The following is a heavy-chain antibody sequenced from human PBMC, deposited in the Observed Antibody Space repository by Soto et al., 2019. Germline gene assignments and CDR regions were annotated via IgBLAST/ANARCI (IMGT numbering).Heavy chain of an antibody. V-gene: IGHV1-18*01. CDR3: AREIPTTVTSFAFDM. CDR1: GYTFTSYG. Sequence: QAQLVQSGGEVKKPGASVKVSCKASGYTFTSYGVTWVRQAPGQGLEWMGWISGYNGNTNYAQKFTGRVTMTTDTSTNTGYMELRSLRADDTAVYYCAREIPTTVTSFAFDMWGQGTMVTVSS. J-gene: IGHJ3*02. D-gene: IGHD4-17*01. CDR2: ISGYNGNT.